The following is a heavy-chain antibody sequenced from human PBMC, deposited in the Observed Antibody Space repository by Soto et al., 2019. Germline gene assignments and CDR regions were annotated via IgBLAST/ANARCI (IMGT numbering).Heavy chain of an antibody. J-gene: IGHJ6*02. D-gene: IGHD6-13*01. CDR2: ISDDGRKE. CDR3: ARDRSSTNYFYYGVDV. V-gene: IGHV3-30*04. Sequence: GGSLRLSCAASGFTFSGYHMQWVRQAPGKGLEWVALISDDGRKEYYGDSVKGRFTVSRDNSKNTVYLQMNTLRTEDTALYFCARDRSSTNYFYYGVDVWGQGTTVTVSS. CDR1: GFTFSGYH.